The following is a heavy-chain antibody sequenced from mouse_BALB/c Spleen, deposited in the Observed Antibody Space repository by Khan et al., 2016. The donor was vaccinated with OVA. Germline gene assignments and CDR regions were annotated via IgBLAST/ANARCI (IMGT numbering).Heavy chain of an antibody. V-gene: IGHV2-3*01. D-gene: IGHD2-12*01. CDR2: IWGDGST. Sequence: QVQLKQSGPGLVAPSQSLSLSCTVTGFSLNSYGVNWVRQPPGKGLEWLGVIWGDGSTNYYSALKPRRIISKENSKSQVFLNLNSVQTDTKDTYYCARFTPEYYSIDYWGQGTSVTVSS. CDR3: ARFTPEYYSIDY. CDR1: GFSLNSYG. J-gene: IGHJ4*01.